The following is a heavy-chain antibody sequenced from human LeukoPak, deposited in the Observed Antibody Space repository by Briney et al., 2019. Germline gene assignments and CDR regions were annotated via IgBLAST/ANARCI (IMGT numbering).Heavy chain of an antibody. CDR2: IIPMFGTT. V-gene: IGHV1-69*06. D-gene: IGHD4-11*01. CDR3: ARGGAVIRDSHYYYMDV. CDR1: GGTFRSYA. J-gene: IGHJ6*03. Sequence: ASVKVSCKASGGTFRSYAISWVQQAPGQGPEWMGGIIPMFGTTNYAQKFQGRLKITADTSTTAVYMELSSLRTEDSAVYFCARGGAVIRDSHYYYMDVWGEGTTVTVSS.